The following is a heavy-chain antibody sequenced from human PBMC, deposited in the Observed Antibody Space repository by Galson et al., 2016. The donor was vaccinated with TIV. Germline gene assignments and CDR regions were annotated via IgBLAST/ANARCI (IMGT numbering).Heavy chain of an antibody. J-gene: IGHJ3*01. CDR1: GFKFTDFA. Sequence: SLRLSCAASGFKFTDFAMDWVRQPPGKGLEWVSGITGSGGRTDYGVSVRGRFTISRDNSKNTVHLQLNSLRAEDTAVYYCARPGNYDGDRRGAFDLWGQGTMVTVSP. V-gene: IGHV3-23*01. D-gene: IGHD4-23*01. CDR2: ITGSGGRT. CDR3: ARPGNYDGDRRGAFDL.